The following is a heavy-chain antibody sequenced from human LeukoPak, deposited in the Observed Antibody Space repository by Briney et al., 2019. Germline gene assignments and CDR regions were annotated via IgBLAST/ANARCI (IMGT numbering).Heavy chain of an antibody. CDR3: AIDLRYAFDY. D-gene: IGHD3-9*01. J-gene: IGHJ4*02. Sequence: HPGGSLRLSCATSGFSFTDYPMNGVRQAQGKGLEWISNIRKTAEGAKYEYYADTVKGRVTISRDDGKNKQNLHMSSLIDDDTSLYYSAIDLRYAFDYSGQGILVTVSS. CDR2: IRKTAEGAKYE. V-gene: IGHV3-48*02. CDR1: GFSFTDYP.